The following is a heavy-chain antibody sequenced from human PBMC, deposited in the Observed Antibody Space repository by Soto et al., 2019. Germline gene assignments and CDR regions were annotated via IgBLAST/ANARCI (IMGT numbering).Heavy chain of an antibody. CDR3: AKAQYIGRNRRGYYYLYGMEV. CDR2: ISWNSGSI. J-gene: IGHJ6*04. CDR1: GFTFEDYA. V-gene: IGHV3-9*01. D-gene: IGHD1-26*01. Sequence: EVQLVESGGGLVQPGRSLRLSCAASGFTFEDYAMHWVRQAPGKGLEWVSGISWNSGSIGYADSVKGRFTISRDNAKNPLYLQMNSLRAEDTALYNCAKAQYIGRNRRGYYYLYGMEVWGKGTTITVPS.